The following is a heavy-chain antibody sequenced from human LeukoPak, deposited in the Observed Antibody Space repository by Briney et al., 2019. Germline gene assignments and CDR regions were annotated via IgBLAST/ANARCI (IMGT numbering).Heavy chain of an antibody. J-gene: IGHJ3*02. V-gene: IGHV1-24*01. CDR2: FDPEDGET. Sequence: ASVKVSCKVSGYTLTELSMHWVRQAPGKGLEWMGGFDPEDGETIYAQKFQGRVTMTEDASTDTAYMELSSLRSEDTAVYYCTTRWELRSTDAFDIWGQGTMVTVSS. CDR3: TTRWELRSTDAFDI. D-gene: IGHD1-26*01. CDR1: GYTLTELS.